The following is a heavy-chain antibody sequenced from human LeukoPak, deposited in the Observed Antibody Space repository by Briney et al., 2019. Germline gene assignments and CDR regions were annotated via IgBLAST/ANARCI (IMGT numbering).Heavy chain of an antibody. CDR3: ARDLDSSGYYGEFDY. V-gene: IGHV4-59*01. Sequence: PSETLSLTCTVSGGSISSYYWSWTRQPPGKGLEWIGYIYYSGSTNYNPSLKSRVTISVDTSKNQFSLKLSSVTAADTAVYYCARDLDSSGYYGEFDYWAREPWSPSPQ. J-gene: IGHJ4*02. D-gene: IGHD3-22*01. CDR2: IYYSGST. CDR1: GGSISSYY.